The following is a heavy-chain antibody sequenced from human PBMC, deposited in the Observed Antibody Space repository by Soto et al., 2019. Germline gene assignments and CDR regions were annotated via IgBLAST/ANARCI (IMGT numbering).Heavy chain of an antibody. V-gene: IGHV3-23*01. CDR3: AKTRGAMIYAISVYGMDV. D-gene: IGHD2-8*01. CDR2: ISGSADST. Sequence: EVQLLASGVGFIHPGGSLRLSCAASGFSFSSFAMNWVRQAPGKGLEWVSIISGSADSTFYADSVKGRFTISRDNSKSTLYLQINSLRAEDTAVYYCAKTRGAMIYAISVYGMDVWGQGTTVTVSS. CDR1: GFSFSSFA. J-gene: IGHJ6*02.